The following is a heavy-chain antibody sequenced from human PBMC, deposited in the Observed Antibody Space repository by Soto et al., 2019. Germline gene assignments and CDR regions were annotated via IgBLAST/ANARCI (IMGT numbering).Heavy chain of an antibody. J-gene: IGHJ3*02. V-gene: IGHV3-23*01. CDR2: ISGSGGST. Sequence: GGSLRLSCAASGFTFSSYAMSWVRQAPGKGLEWVSAISGSGGSTYYADSVKGRFTISRDNSKNTLYLQMNSLRAEDTAVYYCAKSNPGLTGRGHDAFDIWGQGTMVTVSS. D-gene: IGHD7-27*01. CDR3: AKSNPGLTGRGHDAFDI. CDR1: GFTFSSYA.